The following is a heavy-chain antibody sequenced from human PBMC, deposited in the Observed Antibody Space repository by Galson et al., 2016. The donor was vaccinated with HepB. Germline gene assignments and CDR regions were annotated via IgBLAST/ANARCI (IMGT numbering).Heavy chain of an antibody. CDR2: IFHSGST. D-gene: IGHD1-14*01. J-gene: IGHJ5*02. V-gene: IGHV4-59*01. Sequence: SETLSLTCTVSGGSISSFYWSWIRQSPGKGLEWLGYIFHSGSTKYSPSLKSRVTISVDTSKNQFPLRLTSVTAADTAVYYCARGSGTPDLWGQGTLVTVSS. CDR3: ARGSGTPDL. CDR1: GGSISSFY.